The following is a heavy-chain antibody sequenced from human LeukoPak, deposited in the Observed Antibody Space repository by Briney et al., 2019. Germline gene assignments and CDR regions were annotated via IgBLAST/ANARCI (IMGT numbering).Heavy chain of an antibody. D-gene: IGHD6-19*01. CDR2: ISSSGSTI. CDR3: ARRYIGVAGTSAYYFDY. J-gene: IGHJ4*02. V-gene: IGHV3-48*03. Sequence: GGSLRLSCAASGFTFSSYAMSWVRQAPGKGLEWVSYISSSGSTIYYADSVKGRFTISRDNAQNSLYLQLNSLRAEDTAVYYCARRYIGVAGTSAYYFDYWGQGTLVTVSS. CDR1: GFTFSSYA.